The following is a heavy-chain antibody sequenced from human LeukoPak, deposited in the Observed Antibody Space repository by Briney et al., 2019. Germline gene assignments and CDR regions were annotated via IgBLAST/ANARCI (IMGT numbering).Heavy chain of an antibody. Sequence: PSETLSLTCTVSGGSISSGGYYWSWIRQHPGKGLEWIGYIYYSGSTYYNPSLKSQVTISVDTSKNQFSLKLSSVTAADTAVYYCAREVTATLNPWGQGTLVTVSS. CDR1: GGSISSGGYY. J-gene: IGHJ5*02. V-gene: IGHV4-31*01. D-gene: IGHD2-21*02. CDR3: AREVTATLNP. CDR2: IYYSGST.